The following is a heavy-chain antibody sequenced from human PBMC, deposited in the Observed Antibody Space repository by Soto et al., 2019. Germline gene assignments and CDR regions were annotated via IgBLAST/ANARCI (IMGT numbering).Heavy chain of an antibody. V-gene: IGHV6-1*01. CDR3: AGTTSHYWYYMDV. CDR2: TYYRTRWYY. D-gene: IGHD1-7*01. CDR1: GDSVSRNSAA. J-gene: IGHJ6*03. Sequence: SQTLSLTCVISGDSVSRNSAACNWIRQSPSRGLEWLGRTYYRTRWYYDYAVSVRSRITVNPDTSKNQFSLQLTSVTPEDTAVYYCAGTTSHYWYYMDVWGKGTTVTVSS.